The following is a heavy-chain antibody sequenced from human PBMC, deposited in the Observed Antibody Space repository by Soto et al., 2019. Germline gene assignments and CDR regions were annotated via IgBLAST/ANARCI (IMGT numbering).Heavy chain of an antibody. CDR2: ITDTGTNA. J-gene: IGHJ4*02. Sequence: EVHLVDSGGGLVRPGGSLRLSCTASGFSFSDYSFNWVRQAPGKGLEWVSSITDTGTNAYYADSGKGRFTISKDSADNSLILQMTSLRAEDTAVYHCARARGNDWYSDYWGQGTLVTVSS. D-gene: IGHD2-21*02. CDR3: ARARGNDWYSDY. CDR1: GFSFSDYS. V-gene: IGHV3-21*01.